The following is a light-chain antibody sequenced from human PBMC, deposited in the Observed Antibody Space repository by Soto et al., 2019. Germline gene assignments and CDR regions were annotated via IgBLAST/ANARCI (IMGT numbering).Light chain of an antibody. J-gene: IGKJ2*01. Sequence: EIVLTQSPGTLSLFPGERATLSCRASQSVSSFYLAWYQQKPGQAPRLLIYGASSRATGIPDRFSGSGSGTDFTLTISRLEPEEFAVYYCQQYGSASTFGQGTKLEIK. CDR3: QQYGSAST. CDR2: GAS. V-gene: IGKV3-20*01. CDR1: QSVSSFY.